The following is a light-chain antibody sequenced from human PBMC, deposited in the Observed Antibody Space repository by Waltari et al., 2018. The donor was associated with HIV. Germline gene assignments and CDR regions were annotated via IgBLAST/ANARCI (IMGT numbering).Light chain of an antibody. J-gene: IGLJ2*01. Sequence: SYDLAQAPSVSVSPGQTATITCSGDNLETKYVSWYQQRPGQSPILVIYQDFKRPSGIPERFSGSNSGDTATLTISGTQAMDEADYYCQAWDSSVVFGGGTKLTVL. CDR3: QAWDSSVV. V-gene: IGLV3-1*01. CDR1: NLETKY. CDR2: QDF.